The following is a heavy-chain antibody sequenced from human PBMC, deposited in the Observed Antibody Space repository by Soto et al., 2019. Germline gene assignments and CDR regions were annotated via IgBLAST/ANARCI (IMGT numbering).Heavy chain of an antibody. V-gene: IGHV2-70*01. CDR1: GFSLSTRGMC. CDR3: ARIRDGYNSVIDY. Sequence: ESGPTLVNPTQTLTLTCTFSGFSLSTRGMCVTWIRQPPGKALEWLALIDGDDDKFFSTSLKTRLTISKDTSKNQVVLAMTNMDPVDTATYYCARIRDGYNSVIDYWGQGTLVTVSS. J-gene: IGHJ4*02. CDR2: IDGDDDK. D-gene: IGHD1-1*01.